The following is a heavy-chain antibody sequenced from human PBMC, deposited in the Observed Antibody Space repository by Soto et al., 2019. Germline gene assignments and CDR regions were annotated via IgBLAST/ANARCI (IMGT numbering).Heavy chain of an antibody. CDR1: GYAFTTYG. Sequence: QVHLVQSGAEVKKPGASVKVSCKGSGYAFTTYGITWVRQDPGQGLEWMGWISAHNGNTNYAQKLQGRVTVTRDTSTSTAYMELMILISDDTAVYYCARGRDGDYWGQGALVTVSS. J-gene: IGHJ4*02. V-gene: IGHV1-18*01. D-gene: IGHD6-6*01. CDR3: ARGRDGDY. CDR2: ISAHNGNT.